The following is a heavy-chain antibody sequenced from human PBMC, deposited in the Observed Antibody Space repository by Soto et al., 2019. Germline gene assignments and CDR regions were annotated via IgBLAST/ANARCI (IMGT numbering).Heavy chain of an antibody. CDR3: ARGARGLYFMDV. J-gene: IGHJ6*03. Sequence: EVQVVESGGGLVQPGGSLRLSCAASGFTFSDYWMHWVRQAPGKGLVWVSRIKGDLITTNYADSVKGRFTISRDNARNTVSLQIDSLRAEDKDVYYCARGARGLYFMDVWGKGTTVTVSS. V-gene: IGHV3-74*01. CDR1: GFTFSDYW. D-gene: IGHD5-12*01. CDR2: IKGDLITT.